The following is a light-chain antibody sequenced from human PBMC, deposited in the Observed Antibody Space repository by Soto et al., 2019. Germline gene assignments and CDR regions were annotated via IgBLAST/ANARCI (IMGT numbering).Light chain of an antibody. CDR3: QQYGSSRWT. J-gene: IGKJ1*01. CDR1: QSVSSSY. V-gene: IGKV3-20*01. Sequence: EIVLTQSPGTLSLSPGERATLSCRASQSVSSSYLAWYQKKPGQAPRLLIYGSSSRATGIPDRFSGSGSGTDFTLTISRLEPEDFAVYYWQQYGSSRWTFGQGTKVEIK. CDR2: GSS.